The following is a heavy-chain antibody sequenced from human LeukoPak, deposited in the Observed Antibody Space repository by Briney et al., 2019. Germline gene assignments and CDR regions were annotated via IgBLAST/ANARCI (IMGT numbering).Heavy chain of an antibody. D-gene: IGHD4-11*01. V-gene: IGHV4-59*01. CDR2: FYYSGST. CDR3: ARDYSRWFDP. CDR1: GGSISSYY. J-gene: IGHJ5*02. Sequence: SETLSLTCTVSGGSISSYYWSWIRQPPGKGLEWIGYFYYSGSTNYNPSLKSRVTISVDTSKNQFSLKLSSVTAADTAVYYCARDYSRWFDPWGQGTLVTVSS.